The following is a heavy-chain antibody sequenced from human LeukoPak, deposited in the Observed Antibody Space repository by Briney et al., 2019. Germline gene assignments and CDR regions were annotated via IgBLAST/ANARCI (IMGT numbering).Heavy chain of an antibody. CDR3: ARDGVDYGDRSYHAIDY. CDR1: GFTFSSYA. CDR2: ISYDGSNK. V-gene: IGHV3-30-3*01. Sequence: GGSLRLSCAAPGFTFSSYAMHWVRQAPGKGLEWVAVISYDGSNKYYADSVKGRFTISRDNSKNTLYLQMNSLRAEDTAVYYCARDGVDYGDRSYHAIDYWGQGTLVTVSS. J-gene: IGHJ4*02. D-gene: IGHD4-17*01.